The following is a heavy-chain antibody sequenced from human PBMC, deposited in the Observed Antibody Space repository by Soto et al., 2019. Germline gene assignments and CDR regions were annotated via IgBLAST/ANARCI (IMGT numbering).Heavy chain of an antibody. CDR1: GFTFSSYE. Sequence: GGSLRLSCAASGFTFSSYEMNWVRQAPGKGLEWVSYISSSGSTIYYADSVKGRFTISRDNAKNSLYLQMNSLRAEDTAVYYCARVGDSSWGYYYYYYGMDVWGQGTTVTVSS. V-gene: IGHV3-48*03. J-gene: IGHJ6*02. CDR3: ARVGDSSWGYYYYYYGMDV. D-gene: IGHD2-2*01. CDR2: ISSSGSTI.